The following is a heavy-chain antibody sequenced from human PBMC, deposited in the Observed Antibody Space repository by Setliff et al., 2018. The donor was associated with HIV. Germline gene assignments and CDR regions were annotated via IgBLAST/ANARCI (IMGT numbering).Heavy chain of an antibody. Sequence: PGGSLRLSCAASRFSFTTSWMTWVRQAPGKGLEWVASIKDDGSEKYHVDSVTGRFTISRDNARNSVYLQMNSLRAEDTAIYYCARSAYTYPGYWGPGTLVTVSS. CDR3: ARSAYTYPGY. CDR1: RFSFTTSW. CDR2: IKDDGSEK. V-gene: IGHV3-7*03. D-gene: IGHD5-18*01. J-gene: IGHJ4*02.